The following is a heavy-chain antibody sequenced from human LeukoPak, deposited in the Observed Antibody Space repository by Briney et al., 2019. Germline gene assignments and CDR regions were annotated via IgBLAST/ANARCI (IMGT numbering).Heavy chain of an antibody. CDR1: GFTFNTDS. V-gene: IGHV3-48*02. CDR3: ARAIYDASGSGDY. Sequence: GGSLRLSCVASGFTFNTDSMNWVRQAPGKGLEWVSYISSSGRTTYFADSVKGRFTISRDNAKNSLYLQMNSLRDEDTAVYYCARAIYDASGSGDYWGQGTLVTVSS. J-gene: IGHJ4*02. CDR2: ISSSGRTT. D-gene: IGHD3-22*01.